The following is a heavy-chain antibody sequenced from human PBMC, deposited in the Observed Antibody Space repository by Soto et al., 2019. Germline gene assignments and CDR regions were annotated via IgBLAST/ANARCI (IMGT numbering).Heavy chain of an antibody. CDR1: GFTFSSHA. D-gene: IGHD3-10*01. V-gene: IGHV3-21*01. J-gene: IGHJ4*02. Sequence: PGGSLRLSCAASGFTFSSHAMNWVRQAPGKGLEWVSSIDSSSSFIYYADSVKGRFTISRDNAKNSLYLQMSSLRAEDTAVYYCARDPLWFGEIGYFDDWGQGARVTVAS. CDR3: ARDPLWFGEIGYFDD. CDR2: IDSSSSFI.